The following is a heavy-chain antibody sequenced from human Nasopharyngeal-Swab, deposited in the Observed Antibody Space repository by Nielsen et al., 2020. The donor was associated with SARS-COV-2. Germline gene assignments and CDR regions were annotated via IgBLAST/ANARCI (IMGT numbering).Heavy chain of an antibody. D-gene: IGHD1-7*01. Sequence: GESLKISCPASGFTFSTYWVHWVRQAPGKGLVWVSRINGDGSSTSYADSLKGRFTISRDNAKNTLYLQMNSLRVEDTAVYYCTRAGNYRHDYWGQGTLVTVSS. CDR3: TRAGNYRHDY. J-gene: IGHJ4*02. CDR1: GFTFSTYW. V-gene: IGHV3-74*01. CDR2: INGDGSST.